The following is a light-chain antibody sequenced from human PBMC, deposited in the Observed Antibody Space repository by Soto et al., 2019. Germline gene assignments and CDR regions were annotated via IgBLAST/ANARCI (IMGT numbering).Light chain of an antibody. J-gene: IGKJ1*01. Sequence: KARTQSPVTLSVSPGERATLSCRASQSVSTNLAWNGQKRGQAPRLLIYGASTWATGIPARFSGSGSGTDFTLTIRSLQSEDFAVYYCQHYNNWPPWTFGQGTKVELK. CDR2: GAS. CDR3: QHYNNWPPWT. V-gene: IGKV3-15*01. CDR1: QSVSTN.